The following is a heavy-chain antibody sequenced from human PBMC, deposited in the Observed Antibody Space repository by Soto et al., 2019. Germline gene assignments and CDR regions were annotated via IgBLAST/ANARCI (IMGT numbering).Heavy chain of an antibody. CDR2: TYITGDT. CDR1: GDSISSYY. Sequence: SETLSLTCSVSGDSISSYYWSWIRQSAGKGLEWIGRTYITGDTNYNPSLKSRVTMSLDASKKQLSLKLSSVTAADTAVYYCAREWGLLPYYVMNVWGHGTAVTVSS. V-gene: IGHV4-4*07. CDR3: AREWGLLPYYVMNV. D-gene: IGHD7-27*01. J-gene: IGHJ6*02.